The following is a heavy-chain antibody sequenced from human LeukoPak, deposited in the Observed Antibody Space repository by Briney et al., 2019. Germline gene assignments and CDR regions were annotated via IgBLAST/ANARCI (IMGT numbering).Heavy chain of an antibody. V-gene: IGHV3-23*01. D-gene: IGHD5-18*01. J-gene: IGHJ4*02. Sequence: GGSLRLSCEASGFTFGGQAMYWVRQAPGNGLECVAGIFGSGGSPHYADPVTGRFTTSRDNSRHTVYLQINSLRAEDTAVYYCGKTTVGYSSGQKPAWPVDYWGQGTLVTVSS. CDR3: GKTTVGYSSGQKPAWPVDY. CDR2: IFGSGGSP. CDR1: GFTFGGQA.